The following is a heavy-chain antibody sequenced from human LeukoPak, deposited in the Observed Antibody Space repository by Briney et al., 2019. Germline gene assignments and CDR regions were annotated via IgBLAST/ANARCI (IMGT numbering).Heavy chain of an antibody. V-gene: IGHV4-59*01. J-gene: IGHJ4*02. CDR1: GGSISSYY. CDR2: IYYSGST. CDR3: ARAPNYGGHAYFDY. Sequence: PSETLSLTCTVSGGSISSYYWSWTRQPPGKGLEWIGYIYYSGSTNYNPSLKSRVTISVDTSKNQFSLKLSSVTAADTAVYYCARAPNYGGHAYFDYWGQGTLVTVSS. D-gene: IGHD4-23*01.